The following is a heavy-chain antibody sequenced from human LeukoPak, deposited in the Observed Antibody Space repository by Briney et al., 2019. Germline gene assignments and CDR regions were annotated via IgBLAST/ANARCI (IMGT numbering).Heavy chain of an antibody. V-gene: IGHV3-53*01. Sequence: PGGSLRLSCAVSGLSVSDNYFSWVRQAPGKGLEWVSVIYAGGNTYYGDSMKGRFTLSREISKNTIYLQMNSLRAEDTAIYFCASDSSDGDAFDIWGQGTMVTVS. D-gene: IGHD2-21*02. J-gene: IGHJ3*02. CDR1: GLSVSDNY. CDR2: IYAGGNT. CDR3: ASDSSDGDAFDI.